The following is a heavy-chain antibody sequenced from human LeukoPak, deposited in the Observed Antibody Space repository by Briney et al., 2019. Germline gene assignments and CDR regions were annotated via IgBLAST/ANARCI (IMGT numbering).Heavy chain of an antibody. CDR3: ARDYDYGGNAVLNY. D-gene: IGHD4-23*01. CDR1: GYTFTSYG. Sequence: GASVKVSCKASGYTFTSYGISWVRQAPGQGLEWMGWISAYNGNTNYAQKLQGRVTMTTDTSTSTAYTELRSLRSHDPAVYYCARDYDYGGNAVLNYWGQGPRVPVSS. V-gene: IGHV1-18*01. J-gene: IGHJ4*02. CDR2: ISAYNGNT.